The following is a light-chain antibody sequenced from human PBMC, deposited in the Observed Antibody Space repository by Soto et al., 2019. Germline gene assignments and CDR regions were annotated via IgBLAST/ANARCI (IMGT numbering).Light chain of an antibody. CDR1: QSVSSSS. V-gene: IGKV3-20*01. J-gene: IGKJ1*01. CDR3: QQYGSSPQT. CDR2: GAS. Sequence: EIELTQSPDTLSLSPGERATLSCRASQSVSSSSLAWYQQKPGQAPRLLIYGASRRATGIPDRFSGSGSGTDFTLTISRLEPEDLAVYYCQQYGSSPQTFGQGTKVEIK.